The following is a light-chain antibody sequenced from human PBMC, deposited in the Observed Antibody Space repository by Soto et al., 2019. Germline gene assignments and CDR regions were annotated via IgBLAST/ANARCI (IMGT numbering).Light chain of an antibody. CDR3: QQYYDTPLT. J-gene: IGKJ3*01. V-gene: IGKV4-1*01. Sequence: DIVMTQSPDSLDVSLGERATINCKSSQSVLYSSNNKNYLAWYQQKLGQPPKLLIYWASTRESGVPDRFSGSGSGTDFTLTISSLQAEDVAVYYCQQYYDTPLTFGPGTKVDIK. CDR1: QSVLYSSNNKNY. CDR2: WAS.